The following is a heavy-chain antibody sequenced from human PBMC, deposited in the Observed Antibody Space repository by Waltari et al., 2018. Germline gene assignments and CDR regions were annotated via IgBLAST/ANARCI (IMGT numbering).Heavy chain of an antibody. Sequence: EVQLMESGGGLVQPGGSLRLSCEASGFTFGRSAMTWVRQVPGKGLEWLSAMSGGGGSTYYADSVQGRFSISRDPSKNTLFLQLNSLRVEDTAVYFCAKTLSDPSVGGLDVWGQGTPVTVSS. CDR1: GFTFGRSA. D-gene: IGHD1-26*01. J-gene: IGHJ6*02. CDR3: AKTLSDPSVGGLDV. V-gene: IGHV3-23*01. CDR2: MSGGGGST.